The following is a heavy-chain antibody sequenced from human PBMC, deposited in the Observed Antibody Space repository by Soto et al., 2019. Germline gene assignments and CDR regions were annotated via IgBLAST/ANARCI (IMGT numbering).Heavy chain of an antibody. D-gene: IGHD3-22*01. CDR1: GFTISSSA. CDR2: IRDGGGDT. CDR3: AKDRDDNSGYPILHY. J-gene: IGHJ4*02. V-gene: IGHV3-23*01. Sequence: GGSLRLSCAASGFTISSSAMNWVRQAPGKGLEWVSMIRDGGGDTYYAESVTGRFTISRVSSKNTLYLQMNSLRAEDTALYYCAKDRDDNSGYPILHYWGLGTLVTVSS.